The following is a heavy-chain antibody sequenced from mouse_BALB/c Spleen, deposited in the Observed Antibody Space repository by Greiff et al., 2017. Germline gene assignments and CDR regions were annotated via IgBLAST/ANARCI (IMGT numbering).Heavy chain of an antibody. CDR2: IYPGDGDT. Sequence: VQLQESGAELARPGASVKLSCKASGYTFTSYWMQWVKQRPGQGLEWIGAIYPGDGDTRYTQKFKGKATLTADKSSSTAYMQLSSLASEDSAVYYCAREGTFITTATDYWGQGTTLTVSS. CDR1: GYTFTSYW. CDR3: AREGTFITTATDY. J-gene: IGHJ2*01. V-gene: IGHV1-87*01. D-gene: IGHD1-2*01.